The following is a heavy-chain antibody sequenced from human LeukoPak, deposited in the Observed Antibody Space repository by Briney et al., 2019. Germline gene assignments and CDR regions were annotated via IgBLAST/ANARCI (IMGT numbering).Heavy chain of an antibody. CDR1: GGXFSGYY. J-gene: IGHJ4*02. D-gene: IGHD5-18*01. CDR3: ARHPERYSYFDY. V-gene: IGHV4-34*01. Sequence: SETLSLTCAVYGGXFSGYYCSWVRLAPGKGLEWIGEINHSGSTNDNPSLKSRVTMSVDTSMNQFSLRLSSVTAADTAVYSCARHPERYSYFDYWGQGTLVTVSS. CDR2: INHSGST.